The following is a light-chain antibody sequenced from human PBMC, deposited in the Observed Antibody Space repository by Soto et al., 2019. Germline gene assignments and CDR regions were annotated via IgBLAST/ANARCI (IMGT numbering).Light chain of an antibody. V-gene: IGKV3-20*01. Sequence: EVMLTQSPGTLSLSQGERATLSCRASQSVSSNYLAWYQQKSGQAPRLLIYGASNRATGIPDRFSGSGSGTDFTLTIRRLEPEDFAVYHCQQYDTSPRTLGQGTKVEFK. CDR2: GAS. CDR3: QQYDTSPRT. J-gene: IGKJ1*01. CDR1: QSVSSNY.